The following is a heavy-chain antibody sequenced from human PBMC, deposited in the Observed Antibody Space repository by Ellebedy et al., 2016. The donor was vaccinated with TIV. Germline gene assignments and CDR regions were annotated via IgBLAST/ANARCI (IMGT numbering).Heavy chain of an antibody. V-gene: IGHV3-53*01. D-gene: IGHD5-12*01. Sequence: GESLKISCAASGFTVSNNYMSWLRQAPGKGLEWVSIIYSDGTTHYADSVKGRFTISRDNSKNTVYLQMNSLTAEDTALYYCARAPTITTNYDYWGQGTLVAVSS. CDR3: ARAPTITTNYDY. CDR1: GFTVSNNY. CDR2: IYSDGTT. J-gene: IGHJ4*02.